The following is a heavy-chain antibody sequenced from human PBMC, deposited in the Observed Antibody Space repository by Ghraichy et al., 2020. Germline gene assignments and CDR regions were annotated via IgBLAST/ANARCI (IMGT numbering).Heavy chain of an antibody. V-gene: IGHV1-69*13. CDR1: GGSFSSSA. D-gene: IGHD2-2*01. CDR3: TRGGRSPSLFDF. J-gene: IGHJ4*02. Sequence: SVKVSCKASGGSFSSSAFSWVRQAPGQVLEWMGGIIPIFGTANFAQKFQGRVTITADESTSTAFMELNSQTSDDTALYYCTRGGRSPSLFDFWGQGSLVTVSS. CDR2: IIPIFGTA.